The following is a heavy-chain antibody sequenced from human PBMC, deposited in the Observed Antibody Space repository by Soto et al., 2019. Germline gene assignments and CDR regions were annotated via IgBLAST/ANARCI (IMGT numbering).Heavy chain of an antibody. CDR3: ARVFYSVAGTGGLDY. CDR1: GFTFSSYS. Sequence: EVQLVESGGGLVQPGGSLRLSCAASGFTFSSYSMNWVRQAPGKGLEWVSYISSSSSTIYYADSEKGRFTISRDNAKNSLYLQMNSLRDEDTAVYYCARVFYSVAGTGGLDYWGQGTLVTVSS. CDR2: ISSSSSTI. D-gene: IGHD6-19*01. V-gene: IGHV3-48*02. J-gene: IGHJ4*02.